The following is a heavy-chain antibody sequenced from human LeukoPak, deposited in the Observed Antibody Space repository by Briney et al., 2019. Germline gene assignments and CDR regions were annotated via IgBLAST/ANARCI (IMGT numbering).Heavy chain of an antibody. V-gene: IGHV1-18*04. Sequence: ASVKVSCKASGYSFTGYYMHWVRQAPGQGLEWMGWISAYNGNTNYAQKLQGRVTMTTDTSTSTAYMELRSLRSDDTAVYYCARDLGKTTYPYDYWGQGTLVTVSS. CDR1: GYSFTGYY. CDR3: ARDLGKTTYPYDY. D-gene: IGHD3-16*01. J-gene: IGHJ4*02. CDR2: ISAYNGNT.